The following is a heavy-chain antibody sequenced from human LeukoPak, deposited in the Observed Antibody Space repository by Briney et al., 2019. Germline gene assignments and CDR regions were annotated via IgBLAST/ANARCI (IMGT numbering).Heavy chain of an antibody. CDR3: ARKVSASDH. Sequence: GGSLRLSCAASGFTLSDYYMSWIRQATGKGLEWVSYISSSGRGSTLYYADSVKGRFTISRDSAKNSLYLQMNNLGAEDTALYYCARKVSASDHWGQGTLVTVSS. CDR1: GFTLSDYY. V-gene: IGHV3-11*01. D-gene: IGHD3-10*01. J-gene: IGHJ4*02. CDR2: ISSSGRGSTL.